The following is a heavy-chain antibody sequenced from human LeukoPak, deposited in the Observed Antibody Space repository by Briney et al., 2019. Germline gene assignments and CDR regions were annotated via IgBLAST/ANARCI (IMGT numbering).Heavy chain of an antibody. J-gene: IGHJ5*02. CDR2: VSPDGYD. CDR1: GVSLTDYY. Sequence: SETLSLTCAVSGVSLTDYYWSWIRQTPGKGLELIGEVSPDGYDKYNPSLKSRVSISVDRPENQLSLRMSSVTAADTAIYYCARIRCGSGPEICYNHWAQGSLLTVSS. CDR3: ARIRCGSGPEICYNH. D-gene: IGHD2-8*01. V-gene: IGHV4-34*01.